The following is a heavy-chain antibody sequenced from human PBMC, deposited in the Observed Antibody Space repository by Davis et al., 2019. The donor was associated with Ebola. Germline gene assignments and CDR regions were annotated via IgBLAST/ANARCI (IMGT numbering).Heavy chain of an antibody. V-gene: IGHV4-30-4*01. Sequence: MPSETLSLTCTVSGGSISSGDYLWSRVRQPPGKGLEWIGYIYYRGSTYYNPSLKSRVTISVDTSKNQFSLKVSSVTAADTAVYYCVRGWPSTVTTDYYAMDAWGKGTTVTVSS. D-gene: IGHD4-17*01. CDR1: GGSISSGDYL. CDR2: IYYRGST. J-gene: IGHJ6*04. CDR3: VRGWPSTVTTDYYAMDA.